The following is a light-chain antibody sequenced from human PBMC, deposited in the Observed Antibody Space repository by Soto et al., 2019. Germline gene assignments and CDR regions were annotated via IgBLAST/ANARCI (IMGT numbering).Light chain of an antibody. CDR2: GAS. CDR3: QQANSFPLT. V-gene: IGKV1-12*01. CDR1: QGISRW. Sequence: DIQMTQSPSLVSASVGDRVTITCRASQGISRWLAWYQQRPGKAPELLIYGASSLQSGVPSRFSGSGSGTDFTITISSLKSEDVATYYCQQANSFPLTFGQGTRLEIK. J-gene: IGKJ5*01.